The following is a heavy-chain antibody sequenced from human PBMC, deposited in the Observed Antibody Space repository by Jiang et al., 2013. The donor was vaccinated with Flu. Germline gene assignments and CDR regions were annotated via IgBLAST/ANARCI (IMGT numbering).Heavy chain of an antibody. J-gene: IGHJ5*01. CDR3: ARGGAVALDS. CDR2: INAGNGYT. Sequence: QSGAEVKKPGASVKISCKASGFTFTKYDVHWVRQAPGQRLEWMGWINAGNGYTRYSQNFQGRVTFTRDTSASTVYMDVSSLRSEDAAVYYCARGGAVALDSWG. CDR1: GFTFTKYD. D-gene: IGHD2-8*02. V-gene: IGHV1-3*01.